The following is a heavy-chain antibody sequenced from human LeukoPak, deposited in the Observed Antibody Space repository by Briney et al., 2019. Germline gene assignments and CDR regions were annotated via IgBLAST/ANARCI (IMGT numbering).Heavy chain of an antibody. CDR3: AKDPVKWELHPFDY. D-gene: IGHD1-26*01. Sequence: GGSLRLSCAASGFTFDDYAMHWVRQAPGKGLEWVSAISGSGGSTYYADSVKGRFTISRDNSKNTLYLQMNSLRAEDTAVYYCAKDPVKWELHPFDYWGQGTLVTVSS. CDR2: ISGSGGST. V-gene: IGHV3-23*01. J-gene: IGHJ4*02. CDR1: GFTFDDYA.